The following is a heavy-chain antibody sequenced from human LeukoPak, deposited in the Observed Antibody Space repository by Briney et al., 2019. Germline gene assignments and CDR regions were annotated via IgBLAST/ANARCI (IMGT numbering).Heavy chain of an antibody. V-gene: IGHV3-43*01. CDR3: AKELDTMFFDY. CDR1: GFNFDRYT. J-gene: IGHJ4*02. D-gene: IGHD5-18*01. CDR2: DGWAGGTT. Sequence: PGGSLRLSCATSGFNFDRYTIHWVRQAPGKGLEWVSLDGWAGGTTYYSDSVRGRFTISRDSGKNSVYLQMNSLTTDDTAFYFSAKELDTMFFDYWGQGALVTVSS.